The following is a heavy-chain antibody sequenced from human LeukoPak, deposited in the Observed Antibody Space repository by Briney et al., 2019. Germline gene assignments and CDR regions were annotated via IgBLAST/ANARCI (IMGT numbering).Heavy chain of an antibody. CDR3: AKVSWANYFDY. Sequence: PGGSLRLSCAASGFSFSSYAMSWVRQAPGKGLEWVSAISGSGGNTYYADSVRGRFTISRDNSKNTLYLQMNSLRAEDTAIYYCAKVSWANYFDYWGQGTLVIVSS. CDR1: GFSFSSYA. J-gene: IGHJ4*02. CDR2: ISGSGGNT. V-gene: IGHV3-23*01. D-gene: IGHD6-13*01.